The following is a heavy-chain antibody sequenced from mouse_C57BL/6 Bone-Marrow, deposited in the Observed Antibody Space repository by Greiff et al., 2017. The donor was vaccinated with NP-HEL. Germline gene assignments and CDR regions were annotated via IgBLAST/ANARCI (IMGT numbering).Heavy chain of an antibody. V-gene: IGHV1-64*01. D-gene: IGHD2-2*01. CDR1: GYTFTSYW. CDR3: ARVHYYYGYDGSDY. Sequence: QVQLQQPGAELVKPGASVKLSCKASGYTFTSYWMPWVKQRPGQGLEWIGMIHPNSGSTNYNEKFKSKATLTVDKSSSTAYMQLSSLTSEDSAVYYCARVHYYYGYDGSDYWGQGTTLTVSS. CDR2: IHPNSGST. J-gene: IGHJ2*01.